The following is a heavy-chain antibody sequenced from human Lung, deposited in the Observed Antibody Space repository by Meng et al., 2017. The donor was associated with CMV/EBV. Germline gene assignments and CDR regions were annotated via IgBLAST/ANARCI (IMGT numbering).Heavy chain of an antibody. V-gene: IGHV3-30*04. CDR1: EFTLSPYA. Sequence: GGSLRLSCTASEFTLSPYALHWVRQAPGKGLEWVALISFDGRTKYNTDSVKGRFTISRDSSKNTVYLHIKSLRGEDTAVYYCARACDIVEVSDPLRQNYYYYGMDLWGQGTTVIVSS. D-gene: IGHD2-15*01. J-gene: IGHJ6*02. CDR2: ISFDGRTK. CDR3: ARACDIVEVSDPLRQNYYYYGMDL.